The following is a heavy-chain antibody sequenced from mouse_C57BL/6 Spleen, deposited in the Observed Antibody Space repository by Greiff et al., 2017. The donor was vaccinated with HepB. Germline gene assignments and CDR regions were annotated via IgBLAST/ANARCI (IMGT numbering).Heavy chain of an antibody. V-gene: IGHV1-50*01. D-gene: IGHD3-2*02. J-gene: IGHJ3*01. CDR1: GYTFTSYW. CDR2: IDPSDSYT. Sequence: QVQLQQPGAELVKPGASVKLSCKASGYTFTSYWMQWVKQRPGQGLEWSGEIDPSDSYTNYNQKFKGKATLTVDTSSSTAYMQLSSLTSEDSAVYYCARGGSSGYAYWGQGTLVTVSA. CDR3: ARGGSSGYAY.